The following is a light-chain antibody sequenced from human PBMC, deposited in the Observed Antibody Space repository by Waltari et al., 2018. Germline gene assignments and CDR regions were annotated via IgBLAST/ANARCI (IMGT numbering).Light chain of an antibody. J-gene: IGKJ4*01. CDR3: QQYYSKPLT. CDR1: QSVLYSSNNNNY. Sequence: DIVMTQSPDSLAVSLGERATINCKSSQSVLYSSNNNNYLAWYRQKPGQPPKLLFYWASTRASGVPDRFSGSGSGTDFTLTISSLQAEDVAVYYCQQYYSKPLTFGGGTKVEIK. V-gene: IGKV4-1*01. CDR2: WAS.